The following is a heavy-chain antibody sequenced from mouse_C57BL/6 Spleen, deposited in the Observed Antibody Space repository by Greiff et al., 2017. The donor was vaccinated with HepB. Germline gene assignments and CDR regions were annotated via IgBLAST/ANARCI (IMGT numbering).Heavy chain of an antibody. J-gene: IGHJ4*01. Sequence: QVQLKESGAELARPGASVKMSCKASGYTFTSYTMHWVKQRPGQGLEWIGYINPSSGYTKYNQKFKDKATLTADKSSSTAYMQLSSLTSEDSAVYYCANDYDAMDYWGQGTSVTVSS. CDR1: GYTFTSYT. CDR3: ANDYDAMDY. V-gene: IGHV1-4*01. CDR2: INPSSGYT.